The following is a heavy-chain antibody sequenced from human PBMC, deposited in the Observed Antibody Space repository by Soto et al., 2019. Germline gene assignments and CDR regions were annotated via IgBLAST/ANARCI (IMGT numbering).Heavy chain of an antibody. CDR2: IYPGDSDT. V-gene: IGHV5-51*01. D-gene: IGHD3-22*01. CDR3: ARHPYYYDSSGYYVDY. J-gene: IGHJ4*02. Sequence: PVGSLKISCNGSGYSFTSYWIGWVRQMPWKGLEWMGIIYPGDSDTRYSPSFQGQVTISADKSISTAYLQWSSLKASDTAMYYCARHPYYYDSSGYYVDYWGQGTLVTVSS. CDR1: GYSFTSYW.